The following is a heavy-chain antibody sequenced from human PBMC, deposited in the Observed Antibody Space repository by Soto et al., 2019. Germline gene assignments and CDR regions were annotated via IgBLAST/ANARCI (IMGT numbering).Heavy chain of an antibody. CDR3: VKGSSFAGIMGYFDY. D-gene: IGHD3-16*01. CDR2: ISSNGGST. CDR1: GFSFSDYA. Sequence: GGSLRLSCSVSGFSFSDYAMNWVRQAPGKGLEYVSAISSNGGSTFYVDSVKDRFTISRDNSKNAVYLQMSSLGPEDTAVYYCVKGSSFAGIMGYFDYWGQGTLVTVSS. J-gene: IGHJ4*02. V-gene: IGHV3-64D*08.